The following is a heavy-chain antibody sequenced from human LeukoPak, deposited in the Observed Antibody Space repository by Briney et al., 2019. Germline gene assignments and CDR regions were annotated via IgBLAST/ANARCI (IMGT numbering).Heavy chain of an antibody. D-gene: IGHD3-3*01. V-gene: IGHV3-53*01. CDR2: IYSAGNT. Sequence: GGSLRLSCAASGFTVSSNYMSWVRQAPGKGLEWVSIIYSAGNTYYADSVKGRFTISRDNSKNTLYLQMNSLRAEDTAVYYCASWSGYNYYYYGMDVWGLGTTVTVSS. J-gene: IGHJ6*02. CDR1: GFTVSSNY. CDR3: ASWSGYNYYYYGMDV.